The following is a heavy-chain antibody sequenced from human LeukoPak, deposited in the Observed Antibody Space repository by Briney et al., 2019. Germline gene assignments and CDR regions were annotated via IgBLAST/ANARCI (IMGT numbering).Heavy chain of an antibody. CDR3: ARDRENYYDSSGSPWFDP. CDR1: GYTFTGHY. J-gene: IGHJ5*02. Sequence: ASVKVSCKASGYTFTGHYMHWLRQAPGQGLEWMGWINPNSGGTNYAQKFQGRVTMTRDTSISTAYMELSRLRSDDTAVYYCARDRENYYDSSGSPWFDPWGQGTLVTVSS. D-gene: IGHD3-22*01. CDR2: INPNSGGT. V-gene: IGHV1-2*02.